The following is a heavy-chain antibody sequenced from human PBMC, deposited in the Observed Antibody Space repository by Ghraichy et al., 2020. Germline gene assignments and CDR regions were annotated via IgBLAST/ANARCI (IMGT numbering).Heavy chain of an antibody. CDR3: ARDCGNYYYYCLDV. CDR2: IYDSGST. Sequence: IYDSGSTYYNPSLKSRVTISVDTSKNQFSLKLSSVTAADTALYYCARDCGNYYYYCLDVTG. V-gene: IGHV4-31*02. J-gene: IGHJ6*02.